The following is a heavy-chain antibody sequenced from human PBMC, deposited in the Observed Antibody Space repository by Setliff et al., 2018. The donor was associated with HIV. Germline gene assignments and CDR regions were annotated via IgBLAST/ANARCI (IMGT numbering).Heavy chain of an antibody. CDR2: IPHNGGT. V-gene: IGHV4-38-2*01. D-gene: IGHD4-17*01. Sequence: SETLSLTCAVSGYSIGSGSFWGWIRQPPGKGLEWIATIPHNGGTYYNPDPSLTGRVTISVDTSKNQFSLKLAFVAAADTAVYYCARYSTLTTNFDYWGQGTLVTVSS. CDR3: ARYSTLTTNFDY. J-gene: IGHJ4*02. CDR1: GYSIGSGSF.